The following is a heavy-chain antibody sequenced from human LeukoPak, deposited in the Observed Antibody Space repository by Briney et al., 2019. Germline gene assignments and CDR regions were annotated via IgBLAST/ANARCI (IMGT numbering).Heavy chain of an antibody. Sequence: SETLSLTCAVYGGSFSGYYWSWIRQPPGKGLEWTGEINHSGSTNYNPSLKSRVTISVDTSKNQFSLKLSSVTAADTAVYYCARARYYDFWSGYYPGDNWFDPWGQGTLVTVSS. J-gene: IGHJ5*02. V-gene: IGHV4-34*01. CDR1: GGSFSGYY. D-gene: IGHD3-3*01. CDR3: ARARYYDFWSGYYPGDNWFDP. CDR2: INHSGST.